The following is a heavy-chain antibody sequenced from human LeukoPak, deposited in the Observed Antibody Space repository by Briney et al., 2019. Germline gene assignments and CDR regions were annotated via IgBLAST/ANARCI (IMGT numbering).Heavy chain of an antibody. CDR2: ISYDGSNK. CDR3: AKDVGVVVVAAAYFDY. Sequence: GSLRLSCAASGFTFSSYGMHWVRQAPGKGLEWVAVISYDGSNKYYEDFVKGRFTISRDNSKNTLYLQMNSRRAEDTAVYYCAKDVGVVVVAAAYFDYWGQGTLVTVSS. CDR1: GFTFSSYG. V-gene: IGHV3-30*18. D-gene: IGHD2-15*01. J-gene: IGHJ4*02.